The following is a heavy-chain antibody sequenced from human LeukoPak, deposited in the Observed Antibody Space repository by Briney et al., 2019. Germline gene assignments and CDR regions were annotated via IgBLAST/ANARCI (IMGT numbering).Heavy chain of an antibody. CDR1: GFAFSSYA. Sequence: GGSLRLSCAASGFAFSSYAMSWVRQAPGKGLEWVSAISGSGGSTYYADSVKGRFTISRDNSKNTLYLQMNSLRAEDTAVYYCAKLSLYSSSWYYDYWSQGTLVTVSS. V-gene: IGHV3-23*01. D-gene: IGHD6-13*01. J-gene: IGHJ4*02. CDR3: AKLSLYSSSWYYDY. CDR2: ISGSGGST.